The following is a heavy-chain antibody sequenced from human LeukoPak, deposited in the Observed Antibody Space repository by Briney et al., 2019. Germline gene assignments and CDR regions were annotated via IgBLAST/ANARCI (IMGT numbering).Heavy chain of an antibody. Sequence: ASVKVSCKASGYTFTSYGISWVRQAPGQGLEWMGWISAYNGNTNYAQKLQGRVTMTTDTSTSTAYMELRSLRSDDTAVYYCARGEPGIAVARYYNYGMDVWGQGTTVTVSS. CDR3: ARGEPGIAVARYYNYGMDV. V-gene: IGHV1-18*01. CDR2: ISAYNGNT. CDR1: GYTFTSYG. J-gene: IGHJ6*02. D-gene: IGHD6-19*01.